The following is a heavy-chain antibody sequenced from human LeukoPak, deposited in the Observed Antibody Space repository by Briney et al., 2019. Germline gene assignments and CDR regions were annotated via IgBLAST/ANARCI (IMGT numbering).Heavy chain of an antibody. CDR3: ARVSMSTRGLQYFDW. V-gene: IGHV3-74*01. CDR2: ISSDGTGT. Sequence: PGGSLRLSCAASRFTFSNYWMHWVRQAPGKGLVWVSLISSDGTGTTYADSVKGRFTLSRDNAENTLYLQMNSLRAEDTAVYYCARVSMSTRGLQYFDWWGQGTLVTVSS. J-gene: IGHJ4*02. D-gene: IGHD5-24*01. CDR1: RFTFSNYW.